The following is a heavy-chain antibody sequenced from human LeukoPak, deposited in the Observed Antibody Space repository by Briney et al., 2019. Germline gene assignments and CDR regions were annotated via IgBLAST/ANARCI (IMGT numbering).Heavy chain of an antibody. D-gene: IGHD1-14*01. CDR1: GGSISSGSYY. Sequence: SETLSLTCTVSGGSISSGSYYWSWIRQPAGKGLEWIGRIYTSVSTNYNPSLKSRVTISVDTSKNQFSLKLSSVTAADTAVYYCARGLNNRKSGRRFDVFEIWGQGTMVTVSS. CDR3: ARGLNNRKSGRRFDVFEI. J-gene: IGHJ3*02. V-gene: IGHV4-61*02. CDR2: IYTSVST.